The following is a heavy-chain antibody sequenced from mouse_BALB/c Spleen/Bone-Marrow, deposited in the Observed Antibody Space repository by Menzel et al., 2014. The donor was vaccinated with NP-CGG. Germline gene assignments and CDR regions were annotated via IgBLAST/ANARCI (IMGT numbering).Heavy chain of an antibody. CDR1: GYTLSSYV. Sequence: EVQLVESGPELVKPGASVKMSCKASGYTLSSYVMHWVKQKPGQGLEWIGYINPYNDGTKYNEKFKGKATLTSDKSSSTAYMELSSLTSEDSAVYYCAKGDNYRYDFDYWGQGTTLTVSS. D-gene: IGHD2-14*01. J-gene: IGHJ2*01. V-gene: IGHV1-14*01. CDR3: AKGDNYRYDFDY. CDR2: INPYNDGT.